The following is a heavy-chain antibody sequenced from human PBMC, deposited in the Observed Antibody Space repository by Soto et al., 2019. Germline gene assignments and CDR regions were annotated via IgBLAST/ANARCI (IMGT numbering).Heavy chain of an antibody. D-gene: IGHD2-21*02. CDR2: ISYDGSNK. J-gene: IGHJ6*02. CDR1: GFTFSSYA. Sequence: QVQLVESGGGVVQPGRSLTLYCAASGFTFSSYAMHWVRQAPGKGLGWVAVISYDGSNKYYADSVKGRFTISRDNSKNTLYLQMNILRAEDTAVYYCARGDCGGDCYTGYYYYYGTDVWRQGTTLTVSS. CDR3: ARGDCGGDCYTGYYYYYGTDV. V-gene: IGHV3-30-3*01.